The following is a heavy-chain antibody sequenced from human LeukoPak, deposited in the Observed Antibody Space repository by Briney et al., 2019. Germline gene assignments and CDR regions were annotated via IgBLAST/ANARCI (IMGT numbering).Heavy chain of an antibody. CDR3: ARDLRLTTIFGVVSN. CDR1: GFTVSSNY. CDR2: IYSGGST. Sequence: GGSLRLSCPASGFTVSSNYMSWVRQAPGKGLEWVSVIYSGGSTYYADSVKGRFTISRDNSKNTLYLQMNSRRPEDTAVYYWARDLRLTTIFGVVSNWGQGPLVTVSS. J-gene: IGHJ4*02. V-gene: IGHV3-66*02. D-gene: IGHD3-3*01.